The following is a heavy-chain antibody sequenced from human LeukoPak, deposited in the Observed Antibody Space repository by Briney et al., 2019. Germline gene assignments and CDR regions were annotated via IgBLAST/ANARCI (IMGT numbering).Heavy chain of an antibody. CDR1: GGSISSDH. D-gene: IGHD3-16*01. J-gene: IGHJ4*02. CDR3: ARDDGFWGYYFDY. CDR2: IYTSGST. Sequence: SETLSLTCTVSGGSISSDHWSWIRQPAGKGLEWIGRIYTSGSTNYNPSLKSRVTISVDKSKNQFSLKLSSVTAADTAVYYCARDDGFWGYYFDYWGQGTLVTVSS. V-gene: IGHV4-4*07.